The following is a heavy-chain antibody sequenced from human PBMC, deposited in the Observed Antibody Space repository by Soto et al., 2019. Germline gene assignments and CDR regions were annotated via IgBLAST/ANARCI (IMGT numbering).Heavy chain of an antibody. D-gene: IGHD4-17*01. CDR2: INLRGGTT. V-gene: IGHV1-46*02. J-gene: IGHJ4*02. Sequence: QVPLVQSGPEVRKPGASVRLSCATSGYNFNQYYIHWVRQAPGQGLEWMGIINLRGGTTEYAHKFRGRVTVTGDTSTRTAYMELSSLTSQDTAVYFCARGPDDSDVPRWDHWGQGTLITVSS. CDR1: GYNFNQYY. CDR3: ARGPDDSDVPRWDH.